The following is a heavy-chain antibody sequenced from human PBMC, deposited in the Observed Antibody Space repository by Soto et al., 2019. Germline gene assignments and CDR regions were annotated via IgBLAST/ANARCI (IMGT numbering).Heavy chain of an antibody. CDR3: ARVDSSNSCYSCYCYGMDV. V-gene: IGHV4-39*01. J-gene: IGHJ6*02. CDR2: IYYSGST. D-gene: IGHD2-2*02. CDR1: GGSISSSSYY. Sequence: DTLSLTCTVSGGSISSSSYYWGWIRQPPGKGLEWIGSIYYSGSTYYNPSLKSRVTISVDTSKNQFSLKLSSVTAADTAVYYCARVDSSNSCYSCYCYGMDVWGQGTTVTVSS.